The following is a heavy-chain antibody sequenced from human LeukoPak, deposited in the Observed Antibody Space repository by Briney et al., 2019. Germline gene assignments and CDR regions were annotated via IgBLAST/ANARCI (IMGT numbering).Heavy chain of an antibody. CDR2: INHSGST. J-gene: IGHJ1*01. D-gene: IGHD3-22*01. CDR3: AYSSGYQQN. Sequence: PSETLSLTCAVYGGSFSDYYWSWIRQPPGKGLEWIGEINHSGSTNYNPSLKSRVTISGDTSKNQSSLKLSSVTAADTAVYYCAYSSGYQQNWGQGTLVTVSS. V-gene: IGHV4-34*01. CDR1: GGSFSDYY.